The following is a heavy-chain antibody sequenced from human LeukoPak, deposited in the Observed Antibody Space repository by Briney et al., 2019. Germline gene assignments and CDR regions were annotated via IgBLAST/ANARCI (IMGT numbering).Heavy chain of an antibody. CDR2: INHSGST. Sequence: SETLSLTCAVYGGSFSGYYWSWIRQPPGKGLEWIGEINHSGSTNYNPSLKSRVTISVDTSKNQFSLKLSSVAAADTAVYYCARHVLIAVAGPVNWFDPWGQGTLVAVSS. V-gene: IGHV4-34*01. CDR3: ARHVLIAVAGPVNWFDP. J-gene: IGHJ5*02. CDR1: GGSFSGYY. D-gene: IGHD6-19*01.